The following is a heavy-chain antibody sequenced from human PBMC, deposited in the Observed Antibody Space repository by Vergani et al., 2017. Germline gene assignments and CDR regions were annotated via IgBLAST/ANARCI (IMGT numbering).Heavy chain of an antibody. CDR3: ASSALRLEWLSASYGMDV. J-gene: IGHJ6*02. CDR2: INPNSGGT. Sequence: QVQLVQSGAEVKKPGASVKVSCKASGYTFTGYYMHWVRQAPGQGLEWMGWINPNSGGTNYAQKFQGRVTMTRDTSISTAYMELRSLRSDDTAVYYCASSALRLEWLSASYGMDVWGQGTTVTVSS. CDR1: GYTFTGYY. V-gene: IGHV1-2*02. D-gene: IGHD3-3*01.